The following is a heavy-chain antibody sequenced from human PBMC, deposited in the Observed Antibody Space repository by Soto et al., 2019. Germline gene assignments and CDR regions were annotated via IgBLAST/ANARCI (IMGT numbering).Heavy chain of an antibody. CDR2: INHSGST. Sequence: QVQLQQWGAGLLKPSETLSLTCAVYGGSFSGYYWSWIRQPPGKGLEWIGEINHSGSTNYNPSLKSRVTISVDTSKNQFSLKLSSVTAADTAVDYCARVGGSGSRGNDYWGQGTLVTVSS. J-gene: IGHJ4*02. V-gene: IGHV4-34*01. CDR1: GGSFSGYY. D-gene: IGHD3-16*01. CDR3: ARVGGSGSRGNDY.